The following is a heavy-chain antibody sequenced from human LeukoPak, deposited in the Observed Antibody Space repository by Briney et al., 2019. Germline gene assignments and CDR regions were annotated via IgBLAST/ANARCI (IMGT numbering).Heavy chain of an antibody. J-gene: IGHJ6*02. Sequence: PSETLSLTCAVYGGSFSGYYWRWIRQPPGKGLEWIGEINHSGSTNYNPSLKSRVTISVDTSKNQFSLKLSSVTAADTAVYYCARALRRVYATTPYGMDVWGQGTTVTVSS. D-gene: IGHD2-8*01. CDR1: GGSFSGYY. CDR2: INHSGST. V-gene: IGHV4-34*01. CDR3: ARALRRVYATTPYGMDV.